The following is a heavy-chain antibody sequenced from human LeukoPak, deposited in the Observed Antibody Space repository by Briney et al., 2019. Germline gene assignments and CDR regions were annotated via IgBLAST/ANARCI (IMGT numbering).Heavy chain of an antibody. J-gene: IGHJ5*02. CDR3: ARDSDYYGGNWFDP. D-gene: IGHD3-10*01. CDR1: AFNFSSYA. CDR2: ISGGGGST. Sequence: GGSLRLSCAASAFNFSSYAMSWVRQAPGKGLEWVSGISGGGGSTYYADSVKGRLIISRDNSKNTLYLQMNSLRAEDTAVYYCARDSDYYGGNWFDPWGQGTLVIVSS. V-gene: IGHV3-23*01.